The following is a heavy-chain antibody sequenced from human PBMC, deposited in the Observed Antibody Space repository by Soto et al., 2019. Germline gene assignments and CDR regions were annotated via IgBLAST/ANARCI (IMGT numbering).Heavy chain of an antibody. CDR1: GGSISTGTYN. V-gene: IGHV4-31*03. Sequence: VHLQESGPGLVKSSQTLSLTCTVSGGSISTGTYNWTWIRQLPGKGLEWIGNVYYRGGAYYNPSHPSRVTISLDTSKTQFSMKLKSVNAADTAVYYCARGGTEHSSSHKYGFDVWGQGTTVTVSS. CDR3: ARGGTEHSSSHKYGFDV. D-gene: IGHD6-6*01. CDR2: VYYRGGA. J-gene: IGHJ6*02.